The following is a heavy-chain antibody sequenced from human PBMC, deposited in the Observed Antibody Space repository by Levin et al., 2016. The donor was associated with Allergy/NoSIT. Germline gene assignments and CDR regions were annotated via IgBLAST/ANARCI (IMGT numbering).Heavy chain of an antibody. CDR2: ISSSSSYI. Sequence: GGSLRLSCAASGFTFSSYSMNWVRQAPGKGLEWVSSISSSSSYIYYADSVKGRFTISRDNAKNSLYLQMNSLRAEDTAVYYCARDFRSYDSSGYYYGSAFDIWGQGTMVTVSS. J-gene: IGHJ3*02. CDR3: ARDFRSYDSSGYYYGSAFDI. CDR1: GFTFSSYS. D-gene: IGHD3-22*01. V-gene: IGHV3-21*01.